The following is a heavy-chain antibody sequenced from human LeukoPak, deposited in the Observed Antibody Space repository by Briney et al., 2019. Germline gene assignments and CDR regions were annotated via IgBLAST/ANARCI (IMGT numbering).Heavy chain of an antibody. CDR2: ISSSSSYI. CDR1: GFTFSSYS. J-gene: IGHJ4*02. V-gene: IGHV3-21*05. CDR3: ASSLTYYYDSSKGGADY. D-gene: IGHD3-22*01. Sequence: GGSLRLSCAASGFTFSSYSMNWVRQAPGKGLEWVSYISSSSSYIYYADSVKGRFTISRDNAKNSLYLQMNSLRAEDTAVYYCASSLTYYYDSSKGGADYWGQGTLVTVSS.